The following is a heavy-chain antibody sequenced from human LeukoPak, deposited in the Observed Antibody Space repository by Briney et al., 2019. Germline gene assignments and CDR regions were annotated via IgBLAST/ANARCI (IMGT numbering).Heavy chain of an antibody. Sequence: TGGSLRLSCAASGFTFDDYAMHWVRQAPGKGLEWVSGISWNSGSIGYADSVKGRFTISRDNAKSSLYLQMNSLRAEDTALYYCAKDRVDEYSYGSGFDYWGQGTLVTVSS. J-gene: IGHJ4*02. D-gene: IGHD5-18*01. CDR1: GFTFDDYA. V-gene: IGHV3-9*01. CDR3: AKDRVDEYSYGSGFDY. CDR2: ISWNSGSI.